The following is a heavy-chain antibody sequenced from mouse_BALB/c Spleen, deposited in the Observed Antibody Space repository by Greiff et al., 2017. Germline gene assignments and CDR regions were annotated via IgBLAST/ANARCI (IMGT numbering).Heavy chain of an antibody. Sequence: EVHLVESGGGLVKPGGSLKLSCAASGFTFSSYAMSWVRQTPEKRLEWVATISSGGSYTYYPDSVKGRFTISRDNAKNTLYLQMSSLRSEDTAMYYCARHGSRNWYFDVWGAGTTVTVSS. CDR1: GFTFSSYA. CDR2: ISSGGSYT. J-gene: IGHJ1*01. D-gene: IGHD1-1*01. V-gene: IGHV5-9-3*01. CDR3: ARHGSRNWYFDV.